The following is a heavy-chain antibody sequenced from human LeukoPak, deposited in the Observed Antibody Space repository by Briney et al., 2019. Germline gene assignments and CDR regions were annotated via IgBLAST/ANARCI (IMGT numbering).Heavy chain of an antibody. Sequence: ASVKVSCKASGFTFSSYAMSWVRQAPGRGLEWVSTISGSTGITYYADSVKGRFTFSRDNSKNMLYLQMNSLKAGDTAVYYCARGASSSWYPTGLDWRPKVKWYFDLWGRGTLVTVSS. CDR1: GFTFSSYA. CDR3: ARGASSSWYPTGLDWRPKVKWYFDL. D-gene: IGHD6-13*01. J-gene: IGHJ2*01. CDR2: ISGSTGIT. V-gene: IGHV3-23*01.